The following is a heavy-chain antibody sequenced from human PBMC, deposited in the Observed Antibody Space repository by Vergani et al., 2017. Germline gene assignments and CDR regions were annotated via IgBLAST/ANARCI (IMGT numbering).Heavy chain of an antibody. Sequence: QVQLVQSGAEVKKPGSSVKVSCKASGGTFSSYTISWVRQAPGQGLEWMGRIIPILGIANYAQKFQGRVTITADKSTSTAYMELSSLRSEDTAVYYCASSSWKYYFDYWGQGTLVTVSS. CDR3: ASSSWKYYFDY. CDR1: GGTFSSYT. V-gene: IGHV1-69*02. J-gene: IGHJ4*02. CDR2: IIPILGIA. D-gene: IGHD6-13*01.